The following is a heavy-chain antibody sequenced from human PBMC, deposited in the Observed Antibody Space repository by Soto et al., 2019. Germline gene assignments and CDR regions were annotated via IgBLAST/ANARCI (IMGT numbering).Heavy chain of an antibody. CDR1: GFTFSSYA. J-gene: IGHJ3*02. Sequence: GGSLRLSCAASGFTFSSYAMSWVRQAPGKGLEWVSAISGSGGSTYYADSVKGRFTISRDNSKNTLYLQMNSLGAEDTAVYYCANASSLLLVIPAAMGDAFYIWGQGPMVTVSS. CDR3: ANASSLLLVIPAAMGDAFYI. V-gene: IGHV3-23*01. D-gene: IGHD2-2*01. CDR2: ISGSGGST.